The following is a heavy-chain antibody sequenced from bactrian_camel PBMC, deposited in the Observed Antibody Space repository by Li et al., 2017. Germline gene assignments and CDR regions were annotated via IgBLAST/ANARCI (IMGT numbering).Heavy chain of an antibody. CDR2: IDDDGST. CDR1: GYTFSQWF. V-gene: IGHV3S53*01. D-gene: IGHD4*01. CDR3: AASTNPYYSRCNYVS. J-gene: IGHJ4*01. Sequence: VQLVESGGGSVQAGGSLRLSCAAPGYTFSQWFLGWFRQAPGKQREGIAAIDDDGSTEYAASAKGRFTISQNIAKNTVYLQMNSLKPEDTAMYYCAASTNPYYSRCNYVSWGQGTQVTVS.